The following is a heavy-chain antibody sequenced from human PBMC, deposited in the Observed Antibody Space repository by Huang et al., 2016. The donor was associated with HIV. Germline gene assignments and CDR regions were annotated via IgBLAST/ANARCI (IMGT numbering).Heavy chain of an antibody. V-gene: IGHV1-69*13. J-gene: IGHJ6*03. D-gene: IGHD3-9*01. CDR3: ASGASYEIWTPYYSGWHYSMDV. Sequence: QVHLVQSGAEVKKPGSSVRVSCTASGGSFKISGISWGRQAPGQGLEWLGGIIPMLCRANYAQNMSDRVTRTASESTTTVYMDLTSRRPEDTAVYYCASGASYEIWTPYYSGWHYSMDVWGEGTTVTVSS. CDR1: GGSFKISG. CDR2: IIPMLCRA.